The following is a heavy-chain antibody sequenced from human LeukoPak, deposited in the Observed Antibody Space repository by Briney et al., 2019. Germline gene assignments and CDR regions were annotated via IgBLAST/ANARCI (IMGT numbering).Heavy chain of an antibody. CDR3: ARGYIAAAGKPFDY. CDR1: GGSFSGYY. Sequence: SETLSLTCAVYGGSFSGYYWSWIRQPPGKGLEWIGEINHSGSTNYNPSLKSRVTISVDTSKNQFSLKLSSVTAADTAVYYCARGYIAAAGKPFDYWGQGTLVTVSS. J-gene: IGHJ4*02. D-gene: IGHD6-13*01. V-gene: IGHV4-34*01. CDR2: INHSGST.